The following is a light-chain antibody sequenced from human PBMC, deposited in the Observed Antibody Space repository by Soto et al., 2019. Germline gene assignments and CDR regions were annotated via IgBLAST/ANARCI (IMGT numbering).Light chain of an antibody. V-gene: IGLV2-23*02. CDR3: CSYAGSSTFGV. J-gene: IGLJ2*01. CDR2: EVS. Sequence: QSALPQPASVSGSPGQAITISCTGTSSDVGSYNLVSWYQQHPGKAPKLMIYEVSKRPSGVSTRFSGSKSGNTASLTISGLQAEDEADYYCCSYAGSSTFGVFGGGTKLTVL. CDR1: SSDVGSYNL.